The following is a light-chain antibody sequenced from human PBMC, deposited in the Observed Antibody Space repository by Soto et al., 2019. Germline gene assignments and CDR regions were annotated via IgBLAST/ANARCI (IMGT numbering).Light chain of an antibody. V-gene: IGKV3-20*01. Sequence: EIVLTQSPGTLSLSPGERLTLSCRASQSVTSNYLAWYQQKPGQAPRLLISGASTRATGIPDRFSGSGSGTDFSLTISILEPEDFAVYYCQQYGSAPPTFGHGTKVDIK. CDR1: QSVTSNY. J-gene: IGKJ3*01. CDR3: QQYGSAPPT. CDR2: GAS.